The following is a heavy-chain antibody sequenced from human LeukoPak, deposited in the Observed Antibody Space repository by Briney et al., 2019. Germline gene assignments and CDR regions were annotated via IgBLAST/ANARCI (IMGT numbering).Heavy chain of an antibody. J-gene: IGHJ5*02. D-gene: IGHD1-26*01. Sequence: PSETLSLTCTVSGGSISSYYWSWIRQPPGKGLEWIGYIYYSGSSNYNLSLKSRVTISVDTSKNQFSLKLSSVTAADTAVYYCARHSAPSGSYSNWFDPWGQGTLVTVSS. CDR1: GGSISSYY. V-gene: IGHV4-59*08. CDR3: ARHSAPSGSYSNWFDP. CDR2: IYYSGSS.